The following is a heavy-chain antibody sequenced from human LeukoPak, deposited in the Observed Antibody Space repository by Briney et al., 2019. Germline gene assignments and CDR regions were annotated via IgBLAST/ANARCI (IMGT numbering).Heavy chain of an antibody. Sequence: PGRSLRLSCGASGFTFSDYGMHWVRQAPGKVLEWVAVIWNDGSYAYYADSVKGRFTISRDNSKNTLYLQMNSLRAEDTGVYYCVKPTRGSGGSFLFDYWGQGTLVAVSS. V-gene: IGHV3-33*06. CDR3: VKPTRGSGGSFLFDY. CDR1: GFTFSDYG. D-gene: IGHD2-15*01. J-gene: IGHJ4*02. CDR2: IWNDGSYA.